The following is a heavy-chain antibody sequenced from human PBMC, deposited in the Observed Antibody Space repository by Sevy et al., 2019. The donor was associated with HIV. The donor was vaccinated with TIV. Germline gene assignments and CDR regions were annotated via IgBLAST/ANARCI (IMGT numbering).Heavy chain of an antibody. V-gene: IGHV3-13*01. CDR3: ARGGLELRDLRAFDI. Sequence: GGSLRLSCAASGFTFSSYDMHWVRQATGKGLEWVSAIGTAGDTYYPGSVKGRLTISRENAKNSLYLQMNSLRAGDTAVYYCARGGLELRDLRAFDIWGQGTMVTVSS. CDR1: GFTFSSYD. J-gene: IGHJ3*02. CDR2: IGTAGDT. D-gene: IGHD1-7*01.